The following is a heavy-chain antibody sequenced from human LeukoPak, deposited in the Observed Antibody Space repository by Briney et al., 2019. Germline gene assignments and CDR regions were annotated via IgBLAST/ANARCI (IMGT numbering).Heavy chain of an antibody. J-gene: IGHJ4*02. V-gene: IGHV5-51*01. CDR3: ARSTGASQWLVGFDY. D-gene: IGHD6-19*01. CDR1: GYSFTSYW. CDR2: IYPGDSDT. Sequence: PGESLKISCKGSGYSFTSYWTGWVRQMPGKNLEWMGIIYPGDSDTRYSPSFQGQVTISADKSISTAYLQWSSLKASDTAMYYCARSTGASQWLVGFDYWGQGTLVTVSS.